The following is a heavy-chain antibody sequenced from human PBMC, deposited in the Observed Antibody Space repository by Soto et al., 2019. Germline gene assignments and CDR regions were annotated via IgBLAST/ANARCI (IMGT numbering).Heavy chain of an antibody. D-gene: IGHD3-3*01. J-gene: IGHJ4*02. CDR2: ISYDGSNK. CDR3: ARDPNYDFWSGYPNFDY. Sequence: GASLSLSCAASGFTFSSYAMHWVRQAPGKGLEWVAVISYDGSNKYYADSVKGRFTISRDNSKNTLYLQMNSLRAEDTAVYYCARDPNYDFWSGYPNFDYWGQGTLVTVSS. CDR1: GFTFSSYA. V-gene: IGHV3-30-3*01.